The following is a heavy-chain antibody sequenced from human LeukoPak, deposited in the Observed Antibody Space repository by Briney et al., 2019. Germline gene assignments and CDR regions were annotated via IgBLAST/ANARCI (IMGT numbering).Heavy chain of an antibody. J-gene: IGHJ6*02. CDR2: ISGDGGST. V-gene: IGHV3-43*02. CDR1: GFTFDDYA. Sequence: QAGGSLRLSCAASGFTFDDYAMHWVRQAPGKGLEWVSLISGDGGSTYYADSVKGRFTISRDNAKNSLHLQMNSLRAEDTAVYYCARAPTSYYYAMDVWGQGTTVTVSS. CDR3: ARAPTSYYYAMDV.